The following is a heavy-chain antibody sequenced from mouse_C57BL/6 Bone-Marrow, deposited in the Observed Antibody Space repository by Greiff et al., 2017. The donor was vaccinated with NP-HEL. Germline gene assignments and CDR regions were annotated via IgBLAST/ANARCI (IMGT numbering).Heavy chain of an antibody. CDR1: GYTFTSYT. CDR3: ARCRDYYGPFAY. D-gene: IGHD1-2*01. Sequence: LQESGAELARPGASVKMSCKASGYTFTSYTMHWVKQRPGQGLEWIGYINPSSGYTKYNQKFKDKATLTADKSSSTAYMQLSSLTSEDSAVYYCARCRDYYGPFAYWGQGTLVTVSA. J-gene: IGHJ3*01. V-gene: IGHV1-4*01. CDR2: INPSSGYT.